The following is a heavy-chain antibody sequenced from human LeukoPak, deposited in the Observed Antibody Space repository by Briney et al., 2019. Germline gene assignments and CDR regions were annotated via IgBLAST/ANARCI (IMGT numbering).Heavy chain of an antibody. CDR1: GGSISSYY. J-gene: IGHJ4*02. D-gene: IGHD2-15*01. V-gene: IGHV4-59*01. Sequence: PSETLSLTCTVSGGSISSYYWSWIRQPPGKGLEWIGCISYSGSTNYNPSLKSRVTISVDTSKNQFSLKLTSVTAADTAVFYCARGRIGGNYWGQGTLVTVYS. CDR2: ISYSGST. CDR3: ARGRIGGNY.